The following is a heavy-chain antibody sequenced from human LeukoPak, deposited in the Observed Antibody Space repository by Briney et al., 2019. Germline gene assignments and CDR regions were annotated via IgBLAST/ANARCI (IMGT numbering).Heavy chain of an antibody. CDR1: GFTFNGYW. J-gene: IGHJ3*02. D-gene: IGHD1-14*01. Sequence: GGSLRLSCAAAGFTFNGYWMSWVRQAAGKGQEWVAHIKENGNEQYYADSAEGRFPISRDNAKKSLCLQMSNLRAEDTAVYYCARGPGDFHGSDIWGQGTMVTVSS. CDR3: ARGPGDFHGSDI. CDR2: IKENGNEQ. V-gene: IGHV3-7*01.